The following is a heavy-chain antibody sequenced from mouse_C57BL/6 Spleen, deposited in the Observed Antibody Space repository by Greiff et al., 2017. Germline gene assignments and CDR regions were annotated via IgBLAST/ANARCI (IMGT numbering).Heavy chain of an antibody. CDR2: INPSTGGT. Sequence: VQLQQSGPELVKPGASVKISCKASGYSFTGYYMNWVQQSPEKSLEWIGEINPSTGGTPYNQKFKANATLTVDKSSRTAYMQLKSLASEDSAVYYWARGATWDYAMDYWGQGTSVTVSS. J-gene: IGHJ4*01. CDR3: ARGATWDYAMDY. D-gene: IGHD4-1*01. V-gene: IGHV1-42*01. CDR1: GYSFTGYY.